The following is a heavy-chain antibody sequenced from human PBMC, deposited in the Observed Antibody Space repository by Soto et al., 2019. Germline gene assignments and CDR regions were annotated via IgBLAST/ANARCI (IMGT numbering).Heavy chain of an antibody. CDR2: ITWNSGNI. V-gene: IGHV3-9*01. D-gene: IGHD6-13*01. J-gene: IGHJ4*02. CDR3: VKGVRSCTPTGFFDY. CDR1: GFTFEDFA. Sequence: EVQLVESGGGLAHSGGSLRLSCVVSGFTFEDFAMHWVRQVPGKGLDWVSGITWNSGNIVYADSVKGRFTISRDNAKRSLYLQMTSLRPEDTAFYYCVKGVRSCTPTGFFDYWGQGTLVTVSS.